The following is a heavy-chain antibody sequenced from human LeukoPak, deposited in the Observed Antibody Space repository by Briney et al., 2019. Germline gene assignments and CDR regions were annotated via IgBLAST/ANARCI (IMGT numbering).Heavy chain of an antibody. CDR1: GFTFSGSG. Sequence: GGSLRLSCAASGFTFSGSGMHWVRQAPGKGLEWVSYISSSGSTIYYADSVKGRFTISRDNAKNSLYLQMNSLRAEDTAAYYCARDPGNFDYWGQGTLVTVSS. CDR3: ARDPGNFDY. V-gene: IGHV3-48*04. J-gene: IGHJ4*02. CDR2: ISSSGSTI.